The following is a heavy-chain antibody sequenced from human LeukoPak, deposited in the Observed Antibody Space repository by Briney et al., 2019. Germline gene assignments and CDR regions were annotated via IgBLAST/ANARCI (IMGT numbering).Heavy chain of an antibody. D-gene: IGHD5-18*01. Sequence: PGGSLRLSCVASGFTFSNYGMDWVRQAPGKGLVWVSRINRDGSSTSYADSVKGRFTISRDNAKNTLYLQMNSLRAEDTAVYYCARGGGYSYGSFDYWGQGTLVTVSS. J-gene: IGHJ4*02. CDR2: INRDGSST. CDR1: GFTFSNYG. CDR3: ARGGGYSYGSFDY. V-gene: IGHV3-74*01.